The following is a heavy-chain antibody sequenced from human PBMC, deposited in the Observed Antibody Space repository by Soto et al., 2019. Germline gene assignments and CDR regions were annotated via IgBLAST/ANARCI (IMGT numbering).Heavy chain of an antibody. J-gene: IGHJ6*02. V-gene: IGHV3-7*05. CDR3: ACDYSSSSPLYYYYYGMDV. D-gene: IGHD6-6*01. CDR1: GFTFSRYW. CDR2: IKQDGSEK. Sequence: EVQLVESGGGLVQPGGSLRLSCAASGFTFSRYWMSWVRQAPGKGLEWVANIKQDGSEKDYVDSVKGRVTISRDNAKNSLYLQMNSLRAEETAVYYGACDYSSSSPLYYYYYGMDVWGQGTTVTVSS.